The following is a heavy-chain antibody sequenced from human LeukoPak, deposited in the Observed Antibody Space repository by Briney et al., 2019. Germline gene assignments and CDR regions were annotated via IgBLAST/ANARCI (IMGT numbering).Heavy chain of an antibody. CDR3: ASTRSGGFFDL. D-gene: IGHD3-10*01. Sequence: PSETLSLTCTVSGGSISSYYWSWIRQSPGKGLEWVGYIYYSGGTNYNPSLKSRVTISVDTSKNQFSLKLSSVTAADTAVYYCASTRSGGFFDLWGRGTLVTVSS. V-gene: IGHV4-59*08. CDR1: GGSISSYY. CDR2: IYYSGGT. J-gene: IGHJ2*01.